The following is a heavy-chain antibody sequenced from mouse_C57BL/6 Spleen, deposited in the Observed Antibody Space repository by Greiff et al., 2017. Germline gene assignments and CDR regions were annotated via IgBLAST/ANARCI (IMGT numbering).Heavy chain of an antibody. J-gene: IGHJ1*03. Sequence: DVKLVESVAELVRPGASVKLSCTASGFNIKNTYMHWVKPRPEQGLEWIGRIDPANGNTKYAPKFQGKATITADTSSNTAYLQLSSLTSEDTSIYYCAPITTDWYFDVWGTGTTVTVSS. D-gene: IGHD1-1*01. V-gene: IGHV14-3*01. CDR2: IDPANGNT. CDR3: APITTDWYFDV. CDR1: GFNIKNTY.